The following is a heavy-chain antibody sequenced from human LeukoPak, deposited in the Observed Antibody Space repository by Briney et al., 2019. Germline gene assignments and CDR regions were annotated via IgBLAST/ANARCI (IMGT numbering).Heavy chain of an antibody. D-gene: IGHD3-10*01. CDR3: ARVRYGPGSYYFDN. CDR2: VYYSGST. Sequence: KPSETLSLTCTVSGDSVRNASYYWSWIRQPPGKGLDWIGYVYYSGSTNYSPSLNSRVTLSADTSKNQFSLKLTSVTAADTAIYYCARVRYGPGSYYFDNWGQGTLVTVSS. V-gene: IGHV4-61*01. CDR1: GDSVRNASYY. J-gene: IGHJ4*02.